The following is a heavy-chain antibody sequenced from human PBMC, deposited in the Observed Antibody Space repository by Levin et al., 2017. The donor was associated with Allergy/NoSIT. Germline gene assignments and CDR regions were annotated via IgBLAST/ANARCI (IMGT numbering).Heavy chain of an antibody. D-gene: IGHD3-16*01. CDR3: ARRDGLYNWFDP. CDR2: INSFSYKT. J-gene: IGHJ5*02. Sequence: GESLKISCKASGYNFGTYGITWVRQAPGQGLEWMGWINSFSYKTQYAENFQGRLTITTDTSTRTAYMELRSLTSDDTAVYYCARRDGLYNWFDPWGQGTLVTVSS. V-gene: IGHV1-18*01. CDR1: GYNFGTYG.